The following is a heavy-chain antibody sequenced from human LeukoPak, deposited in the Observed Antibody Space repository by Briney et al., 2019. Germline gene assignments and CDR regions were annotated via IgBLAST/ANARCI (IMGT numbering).Heavy chain of an antibody. J-gene: IGHJ4*02. D-gene: IGHD3-22*01. CDR3: AGSPQSGYFGY. Sequence: SVKVSCKASGGTFSSYAISWVRQAPGQGLEWMGRIIPILGIANYAQKFQGRVTITADKSTSTAYMELSSLRSEDTAVYYCAGSPQSGYFGYWGQGTLVTVSS. CDR2: IIPILGIA. CDR1: GGTFSSYA. V-gene: IGHV1-69*04.